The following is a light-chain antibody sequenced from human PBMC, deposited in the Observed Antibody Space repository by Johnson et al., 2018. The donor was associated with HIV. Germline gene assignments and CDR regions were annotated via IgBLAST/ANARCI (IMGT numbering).Light chain of an antibody. Sequence: QSVLTQPPSVSAAPGQKVTISCSGSSSNIGNNYVSWYQQFPGTAPKLLIYENNKRPSGIPDRFSGSKSGTSATLGITGLQTGDEADYYCGTWDSSLSAFNYVCGTGTKVTVL. CDR1: SSNIGNNY. CDR2: ENN. V-gene: IGLV1-51*02. J-gene: IGLJ1*01. CDR3: GTWDSSLSAFNYV.